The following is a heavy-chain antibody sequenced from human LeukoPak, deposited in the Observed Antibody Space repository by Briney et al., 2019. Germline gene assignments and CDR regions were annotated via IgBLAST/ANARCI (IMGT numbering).Heavy chain of an antibody. CDR3: AREKATITYYYYYIDV. CDR2: IDPDHGDS. V-gene: IGHV1-8*01. J-gene: IGHJ6*03. Sequence: ASVKVSCKASGYTFTNFAMNWVRQAPGKGLEWMGGIDPDHGDSGYAQKFQGRVTMTRNTSINTAYMELSRLRSEDTAVYYCAREKATITYYYYYIDVWGKGTTVTISS. CDR1: GYTFTNFA. D-gene: IGHD5-24*01.